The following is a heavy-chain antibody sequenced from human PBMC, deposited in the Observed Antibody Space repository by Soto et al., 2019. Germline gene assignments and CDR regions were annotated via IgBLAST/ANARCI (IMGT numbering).Heavy chain of an antibody. J-gene: IGHJ6*02. V-gene: IGHV1-69*01. D-gene: IGHD2-2*01. CDR3: ARDRTSTLGDRYYSMDV. CDR1: GGTFSNYG. Sequence: QVQLVQSGAEVKKPGSSVKVSCKASGGTFSNYGISWVRQAPGQGLEWMGGIIPMFGTSNYAQKFQGRVTITADASTSTAYMELSSLRSEDTAVYYCARDRTSTLGDRYYSMDVWGQGTTVTVSS. CDR2: IIPMFGTS.